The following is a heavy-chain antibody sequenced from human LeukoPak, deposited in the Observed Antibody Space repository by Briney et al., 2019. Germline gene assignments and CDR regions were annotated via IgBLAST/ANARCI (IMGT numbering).Heavy chain of an antibody. CDR1: GGSFCGYY. Sequence: SETLSLTCAVYGGSFCGYYWSWIRQPPGKGLEWIGEINHSGSTNYNPSLKSRVTMSVDTSKNQFSLKLSSVTAADTAVCYCAGGYSGYDPIWGQGTMVTVSS. D-gene: IGHD5-12*01. J-gene: IGHJ3*02. CDR2: INHSGST. CDR3: AGGYSGYDPI. V-gene: IGHV4-34*01.